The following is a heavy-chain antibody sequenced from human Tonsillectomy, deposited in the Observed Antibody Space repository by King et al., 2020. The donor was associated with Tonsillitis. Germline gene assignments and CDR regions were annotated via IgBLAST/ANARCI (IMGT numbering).Heavy chain of an antibody. CDR2: INYNGGST. D-gene: IGHD6-19*01. J-gene: IGHJ4*02. CDR1: GFTFSTYS. CDR3: VKERELAGTWGIDY. V-gene: IGHV3-64D*06. Sequence: QLVQSGGGLVQPGGSLRLSCSASGFTFSTYSLHWVRQAPGKGLEYVSAINYNGGSTYYADSVKGRFTISRDNSKNTLYLQMSSLRADDTAVYYCVKERELAGTWGIDYWGQGTLVTVSS.